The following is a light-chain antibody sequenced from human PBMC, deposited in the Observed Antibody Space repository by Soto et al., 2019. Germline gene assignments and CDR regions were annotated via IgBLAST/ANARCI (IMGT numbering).Light chain of an antibody. J-gene: IGLJ2*01. CDR2: DVT. CDR1: SRDVGAYKY. CDR3: WSYAGVYLVV. Sequence: QSALTQPRLVSGSPGQSVTISCTGTSRDVGAYKYVSWYQQSPGKAPKFIIYDVTKRPSGVPDRFSGSKSGNTASLTISGLQAEDEGDYYCWSYAGVYLVVFGGGTKLTVL. V-gene: IGLV2-11*01.